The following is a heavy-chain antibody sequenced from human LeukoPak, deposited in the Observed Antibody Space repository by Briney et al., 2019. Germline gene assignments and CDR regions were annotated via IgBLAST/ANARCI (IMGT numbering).Heavy chain of an antibody. D-gene: IGHD6-19*01. J-gene: IGHJ4*02. V-gene: IGHV3-53*01. CDR3: AKGSRRIAVAGTFDY. Sequence: GSLRLSFAASGFIVSSNYMNWVRQAPGKGLEGVSVIYSGGTTYYADSVKGRFTISRDNSKNTLYLQMNSLSAEDTAVYYCAKGSRRIAVAGTFDYWGQGTLVTVSS. CDR1: GFIVSSNY. CDR2: IYSGGTT.